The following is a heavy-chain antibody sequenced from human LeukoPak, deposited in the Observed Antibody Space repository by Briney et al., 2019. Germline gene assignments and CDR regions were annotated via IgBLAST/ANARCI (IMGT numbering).Heavy chain of an antibody. V-gene: IGHV3-30-3*02. CDR2: ISYDGSNK. D-gene: IGHD6-13*01. Sequence: PGGSLRLSCAASGFTFSSYAMHWVRQAPGKGLEWVAVISYDGSNKYYADSVKGRFTISRDNSKNTLYLQMNSLRAEDTAVYYCAKIGIATGWYWDYWGQGTLVTVSS. CDR3: AKIGIATGWYWDY. J-gene: IGHJ4*02. CDR1: GFTFSSYA.